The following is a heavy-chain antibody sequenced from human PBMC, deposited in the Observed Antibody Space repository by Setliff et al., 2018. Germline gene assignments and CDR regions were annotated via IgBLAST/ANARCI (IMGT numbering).Heavy chain of an antibody. CDR1: GGTFSSYG. D-gene: IGHD3-22*01. CDR3: VREGVDSRSSTDYRYYMDV. CDR2: TIPIFGTT. Sequence: ASVKVSCKASGGTFSSYGISWVRQAPGQGLEWMGGTIPIFGTTDYAQGFRGRVTIITDESTSTAFMQLSSLRSEDTAVYYCVREGVDSRSSTDYRYYMDVWGKGTTVTVSS. V-gene: IGHV1-69*05. J-gene: IGHJ6*03.